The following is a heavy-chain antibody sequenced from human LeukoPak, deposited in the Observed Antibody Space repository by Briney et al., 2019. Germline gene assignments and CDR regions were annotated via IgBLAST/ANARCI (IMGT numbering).Heavy chain of an antibody. Sequence: GESLRLSCVDSEFTFSTYWMHWVRQAPGEGPVWVSRIDTDGTTTNYADSVKGRFTISRDNAKNTLYLQMNSLRAEDTSVYYCATSSYGGNFGLFDYWGQGILVTVSS. CDR1: EFTFSTYW. V-gene: IGHV3-74*01. CDR2: IDTDGTTT. D-gene: IGHD4-23*01. J-gene: IGHJ4*02. CDR3: ATSSYGGNFGLFDY.